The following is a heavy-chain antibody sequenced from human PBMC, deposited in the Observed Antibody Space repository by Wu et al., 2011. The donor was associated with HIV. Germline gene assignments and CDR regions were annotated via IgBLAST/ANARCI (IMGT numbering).Heavy chain of an antibody. D-gene: IGHD3-22*01. Sequence: QVQLQQWGAGLLKPSETLSLTCAVYGGSFSGYYWSWIRQSPREGAGVDWEINHSGSTNYNPSLKSRVTISVDTSKNQFSLKLSSVTAADTAVYYCARYRNDSSGYYLYFDYWGQGTLVTVSS. CDR2: INHSGST. V-gene: IGHV4-34*01. CDR1: GGSFSGYY. CDR3: ARYRNDSSGYYLYFDY. J-gene: IGHJ4*02.